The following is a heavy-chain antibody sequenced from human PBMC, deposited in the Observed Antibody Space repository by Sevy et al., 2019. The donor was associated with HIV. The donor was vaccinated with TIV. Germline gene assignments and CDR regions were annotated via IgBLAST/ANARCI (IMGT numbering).Heavy chain of an antibody. CDR3: ARGRKTTEEWLEELDYYYGLDV. CDR1: GFSLTTSD. Sequence: GGSLRLSCAASGFSLTTSDMHWVRQAPGKGLEWVAYVRNDGSNKYEADSVWNRFTISRDSPKNTLYLQMNSLRDEDTAIYYCARGRKTTEEWLEELDYYYGLDVWGQGTTVTVSS. CDR2: VRNDGSNK. V-gene: IGHV3-30*02. J-gene: IGHJ6*02. D-gene: IGHD2-8*01.